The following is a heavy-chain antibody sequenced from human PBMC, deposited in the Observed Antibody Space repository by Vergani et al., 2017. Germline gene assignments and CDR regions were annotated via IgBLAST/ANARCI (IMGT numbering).Heavy chain of an antibody. CDR3: ARGLAAAAHKIYYYYGMDV. V-gene: IGHV4-39*07. Sequence: QLQLQESGPGLVKPSETLSLTCTVSGGSISSSSYYWGWIRQPPGKGLEWIGSIYYSGSTYYNPSLKSRVTISVDTSKNQFSLKLSSVTAADTAVYYCARGLAAAAHKIYYYYGMDVWGQGTTVTVSS. D-gene: IGHD6-13*01. CDR2: IYYSGST. CDR1: GGSISSSSYY. J-gene: IGHJ6*02.